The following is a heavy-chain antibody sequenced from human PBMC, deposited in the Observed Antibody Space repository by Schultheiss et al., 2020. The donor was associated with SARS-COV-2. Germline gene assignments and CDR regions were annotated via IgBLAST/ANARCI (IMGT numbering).Heavy chain of an antibody. CDR3: ARVGHCSGGSCYNYYYYMDV. D-gene: IGHD2-15*01. CDR1: GYSFTSYW. J-gene: IGHJ6*03. CDR2: IYPGDSDT. Sequence: GESLPLSCTGSGYSFTSYWIGWVRQMPGKGLEWMGIIYPGDSDTRYSPSFQGQVTISADKASSTADLQWSSLKAADTAMYYCARVGHCSGGSCYNYYYYMDVWGKGTTVTVSS. V-gene: IGHV5-51*01.